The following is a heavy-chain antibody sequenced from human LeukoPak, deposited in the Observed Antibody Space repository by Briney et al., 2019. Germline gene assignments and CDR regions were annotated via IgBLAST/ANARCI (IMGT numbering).Heavy chain of an antibody. CDR3: AKDRGYSSSWYVFGY. Sequence: GGSLRLSCAASGFTFSSYGMHCVRQAPGKGREWVAVISDDGSNKYYGDSVKGRFTISRDNPKNTLYLQMNSMRAEDTAVYYCAKDRGYSSSWYVFGYWGQGTLVTVSS. D-gene: IGHD6-13*01. CDR2: ISDDGSNK. J-gene: IGHJ4*02. V-gene: IGHV3-30*18. CDR1: GFTFSSYG.